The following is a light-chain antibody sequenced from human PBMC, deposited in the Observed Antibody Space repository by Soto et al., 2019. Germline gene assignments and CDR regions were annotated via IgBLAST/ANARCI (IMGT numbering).Light chain of an antibody. V-gene: IGKV3-15*01. J-gene: IGKJ2*01. CDR1: QTISSN. Sequence: EIVMTQSPATLSVSPGERASLSCRASQTISSNLAWYQQKPGQAPRLLIHGASTRATGVPARFSGSGSGTEFPHSITSLQSEDFAVYHCQQYHNWPPQYTFGQGTQLQI. CDR2: GAS. CDR3: QQYHNWPPQYT.